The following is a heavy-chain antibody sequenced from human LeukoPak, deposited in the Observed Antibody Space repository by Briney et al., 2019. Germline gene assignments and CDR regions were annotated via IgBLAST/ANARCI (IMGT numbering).Heavy chain of an antibody. Sequence: GGSLRLSCAASGFTFSSYGMHWVRQAPGKGLEWVAVISYDGSIKYYGDSVKGRFTISRDNSKNTLNLQMKSLRPEDTAVYYCAKDISAGYYYGMDVWGQGTTVTVSS. V-gene: IGHV3-30*18. CDR2: ISYDGSIK. J-gene: IGHJ6*02. CDR3: AKDISAGYYYGMDV. CDR1: GFTFSSYG. D-gene: IGHD3-3*02.